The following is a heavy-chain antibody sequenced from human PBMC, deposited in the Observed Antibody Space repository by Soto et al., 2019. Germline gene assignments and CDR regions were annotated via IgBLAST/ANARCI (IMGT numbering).Heavy chain of an antibody. CDR3: ARDLHGYCSGGSCWPLFGY. CDR1: GYTFTSYY. V-gene: IGHV1-46*01. D-gene: IGHD2-15*01. J-gene: IGHJ4*02. CDR2: INPSGGST. Sequence: ASVKVSCKASGYTFTSYYMHWVRQAPGQGLEWMGIINPSGGSTSYAQKFQGRVTMTRDTSTSTVYMDLSSLRSEDTAVYYCARDLHGYCSGGSCWPLFGYWGQGTLVTVSS.